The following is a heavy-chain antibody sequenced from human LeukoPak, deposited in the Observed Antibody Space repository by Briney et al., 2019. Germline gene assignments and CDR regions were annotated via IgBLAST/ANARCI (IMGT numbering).Heavy chain of an antibody. CDR3: ATAHSGSQHWFDP. CDR2: LNPSAGST. J-gene: IGHJ5*02. V-gene: IGHV1-46*01. D-gene: IGHD1-26*01. Sequence: ASVKASCKASGYTFTNYYMHWVRQAPGQGLEWMGVLNPSAGSTSYAQKFQGRVIMTSDTSTSTVYMELNSLTSEDTAVYYCATAHSGSQHWFDPWGQGTLVTVSS. CDR1: GYTFTNYY.